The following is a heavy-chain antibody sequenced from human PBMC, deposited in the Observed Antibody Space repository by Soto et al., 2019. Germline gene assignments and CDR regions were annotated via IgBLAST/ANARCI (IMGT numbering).Heavy chain of an antibody. CDR3: ARGVPTSIFDY. D-gene: IGHD2-2*01. CDR2: INSDGSST. CDR1: GFTFSSYW. Sequence: GGSLRLSCAASGFTFSSYWMHWVRQAPGKGLVWVSRINSDGSSTSYADSVKGRFTISRDNAKNTLYLQMNSLRAEDTAVYYYARGVPTSIFDYWGQGTLATVPS. J-gene: IGHJ4*02. V-gene: IGHV3-74*01.